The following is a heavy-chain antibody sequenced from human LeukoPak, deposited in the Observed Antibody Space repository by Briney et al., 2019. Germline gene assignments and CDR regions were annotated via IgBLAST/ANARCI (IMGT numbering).Heavy chain of an antibody. Sequence: SETLSLTCAVYGGSFSGYYWSWIRQPPGKGLEWIGEINHSGSTNYNPSLKSRVTISVDTSKNQFSLKLSSVTAADTAVYYCARLGRRSSSKHYYYYGMDVWGQGTTVTVSS. J-gene: IGHJ6*02. V-gene: IGHV4-34*01. CDR3: ARLGRRSSSKHYYYYGMDV. CDR1: GGSFSGYY. D-gene: IGHD6-6*01. CDR2: INHSGST.